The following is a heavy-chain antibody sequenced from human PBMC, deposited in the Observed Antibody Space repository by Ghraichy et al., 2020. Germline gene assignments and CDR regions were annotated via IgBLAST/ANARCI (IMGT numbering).Heavy chain of an antibody. CDR3: ARVMDTAMVRYFDY. CDR1: GGSFSGYY. V-gene: IGHV4-34*01. Sequence: SETLSLTCAVYGGSFSGYYWSWIRQPPGKGLEWIGEINHSGSTNYNPSLKSRVTISVDTSKNQFSLKLSSVTAADTAVYYCARVMDTAMVRYFDYWGQGTLVTVSS. CDR2: INHSGST. J-gene: IGHJ4*02. D-gene: IGHD5-18*01.